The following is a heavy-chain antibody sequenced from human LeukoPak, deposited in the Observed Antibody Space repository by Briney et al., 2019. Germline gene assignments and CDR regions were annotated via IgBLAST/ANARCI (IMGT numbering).Heavy chain of an antibody. Sequence: AGGSLRLSCAASGFTLSSYTMNWVRQAPGKGLEWVSIISSGSSYVHYADSVKGRFTISRDNAKNSLYLQMNSLRAEDTAVYYCARASYSYDINGWVPFDYWGQGTLVTVSS. J-gene: IGHJ4*02. CDR2: ISSGSSYV. CDR1: GFTLSSYT. V-gene: IGHV3-21*04. D-gene: IGHD3-22*01. CDR3: ARASYSYDINGWVPFDY.